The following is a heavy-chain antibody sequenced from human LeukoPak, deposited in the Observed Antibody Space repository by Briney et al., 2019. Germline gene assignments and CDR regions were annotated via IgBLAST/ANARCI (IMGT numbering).Heavy chain of an antibody. CDR1: GGSFSGYY. V-gene: IGHV4-34*01. Sequence: SETLSLTCAVYGGSFSGYYWSWIRQPPGKGLEWTGEINHSGSTNYNPSLKSRVTISVDTSKNQFSLKLSSVTAADTAVYYCARRGGSGRAFDYWGQGTLVTVSS. CDR2: INHSGST. CDR3: ARRGGSGRAFDY. D-gene: IGHD1-26*01. J-gene: IGHJ4*02.